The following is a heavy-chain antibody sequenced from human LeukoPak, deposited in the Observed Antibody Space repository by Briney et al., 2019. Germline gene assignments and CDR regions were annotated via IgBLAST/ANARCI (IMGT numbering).Heavy chain of an antibody. D-gene: IGHD4-17*01. CDR2: IYYSGST. V-gene: IGHV4-59*01. CDR3: ARVVRGAVTSNCFDP. CDR1: GGSISSYY. Sequence: SETLSLTCTVSGGSISSYYWSWIRQPPGKGLERIGYIYYSGSTNYNPSLKSRVTISVDTSKNQFSLKLSSVTAADTAMYYCARVVRGAVTSNCFDPWGQGTLVTVSS. J-gene: IGHJ5*02.